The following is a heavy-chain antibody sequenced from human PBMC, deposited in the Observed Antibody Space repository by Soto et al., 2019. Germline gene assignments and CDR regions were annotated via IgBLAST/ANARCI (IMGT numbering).Heavy chain of an antibody. CDR1: GFTFNSYV. CDR3: TQNGRSGGSGPNWFDP. V-gene: IGHV3-23*01. D-gene: IGHD2-15*01. Sequence: EVQLLESGGGLVQPGGSLRLSCAASGFTFNSYVMSWVRQAPGKGLEWVSGISGSGSDTYYADSVKGRFTISRDNSKNTLYLQMNSLRAEDTALYYCTQNGRSGGSGPNWFDPWGQGTLVTVSS. CDR2: ISGSGSDT. J-gene: IGHJ5*02.